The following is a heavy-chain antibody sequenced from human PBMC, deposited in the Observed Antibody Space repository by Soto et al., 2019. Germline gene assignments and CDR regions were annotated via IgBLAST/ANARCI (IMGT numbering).Heavy chain of an antibody. CDR3: ARLIGNPWYSDW. J-gene: IGHJ4*02. D-gene: IGHD3-22*01. CDR1: GFTFSSYA. V-gene: IGHV3-23*01. Sequence: GGSLRLSCAASGFTFSSYAMSWVRQAPGKGLEWVSSISNGGGSTYYTDSVKGRFSISRDNSNNTLYMQMNGLRVEDTAVYYCARLIGNPWYSDWWGQGTLVTVSS. CDR2: ISNGGGST.